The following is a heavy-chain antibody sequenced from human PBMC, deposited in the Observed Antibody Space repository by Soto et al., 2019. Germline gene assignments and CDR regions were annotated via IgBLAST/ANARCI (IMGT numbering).Heavy chain of an antibody. D-gene: IGHD3-22*01. CDR1: GYSFTSYW. V-gene: IGHV5-10-1*01. CDR2: IDPSDSQT. J-gene: IGHJ4*02. CDR3: ARQIYDSDTGPNFQYYFDS. Sequence: GESLKISCKGSGYSFTSYWIGWVRQMPGKSLEWMGRIDPSDSQTYYSPSFRGHVTISVTKSITTVFLQWSSLRASDTAMYYCARQIYDSDTGPNFQYYFDSWGQGSPVTVSS.